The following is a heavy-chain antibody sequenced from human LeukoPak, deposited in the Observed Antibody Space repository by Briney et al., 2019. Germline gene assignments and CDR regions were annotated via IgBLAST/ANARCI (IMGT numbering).Heavy chain of an antibody. CDR2: IYYSGST. J-gene: IGHJ4*02. Sequence: SETLSLTCTVSGCSISSYYWSWIRQPPGKGLEWIGYIYYSGSTNYNPSLKSRVTISVDTSKNQFSLKLSSVTAADTAVYYCARLHPTTSFDYWGQGTLVTVSS. CDR3: ARLHPTTSFDY. CDR1: GCSISSYY. V-gene: IGHV4-59*01. D-gene: IGHD1-14*01.